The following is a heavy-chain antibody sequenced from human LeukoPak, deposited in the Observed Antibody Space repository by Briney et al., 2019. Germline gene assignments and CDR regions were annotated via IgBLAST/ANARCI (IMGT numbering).Heavy chain of an antibody. D-gene: IGHD6-25*01. CDR3: ARERHLDY. J-gene: IGHJ4*02. Sequence: PGGSLRLSCAASGFTFSSYWMSWVRQAPGKGLEWVANIKQDGDEKYYGRFTISRDNAKNSRYLQMNSLRAEDTAVYYCARERHLDYWGQGTLVTVSS. CDR1: GFTFSSYW. CDR2: IKQDGDEK. V-gene: IGHV3-7*01.